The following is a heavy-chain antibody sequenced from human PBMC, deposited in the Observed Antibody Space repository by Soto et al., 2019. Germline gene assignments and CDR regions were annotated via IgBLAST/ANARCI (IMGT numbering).Heavy chain of an antibody. Sequence: QAHLVQSGAEVRKPGASVKLSCTAPGYAFTGYAIHWVRQAPGQGLEWMGWIDAGNGYTKFSQNFPGRVSVTTDTSSSMAYRELSSLRFEDTAVYYCARGDSYDSSGLALWGQGTLVTVSS. J-gene: IGHJ4*02. D-gene: IGHD3-22*01. V-gene: IGHV1-3*01. CDR2: IDAGNGYT. CDR3: ARGDSYDSSGLAL. CDR1: GYAFTGYA.